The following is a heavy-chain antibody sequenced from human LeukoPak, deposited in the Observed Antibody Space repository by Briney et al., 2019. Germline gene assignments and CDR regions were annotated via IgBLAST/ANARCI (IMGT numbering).Heavy chain of an antibody. V-gene: IGHV3-21*01. CDR2: ISSSSSYI. D-gene: IGHD6-13*01. CDR3: ARDGKSSSWYDY. Sequence: GGSLRLSCAASGFTFSSYSMNWVRQAPGKGLEWVSSISSSSSYIYYADSVKGRFTNSRDNAKNSLYLKRNSLRAEDTAVYYCARDGKSSSWYDYWGQGTLVTVSS. CDR1: GFTFSSYS. J-gene: IGHJ4*02.